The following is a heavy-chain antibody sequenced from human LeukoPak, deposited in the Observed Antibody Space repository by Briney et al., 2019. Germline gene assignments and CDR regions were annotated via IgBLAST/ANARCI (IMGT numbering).Heavy chain of an antibody. CDR3: ARCNYYDSSRHPTSFEN. Sequence: GGSLRLSCAASGFTFGSYWMTWVRQAPGKGLEWVANIKEDESEKYYVDSVRGRFTISRDNAKNSLYLQMNSLRAEDTAVYYCARCNYYDSSRHPTSFENWGQGTLVTVSS. CDR2: IKEDESEK. J-gene: IGHJ4*02. D-gene: IGHD3-22*01. CDR1: GFTFGSYW. V-gene: IGHV3-7*01.